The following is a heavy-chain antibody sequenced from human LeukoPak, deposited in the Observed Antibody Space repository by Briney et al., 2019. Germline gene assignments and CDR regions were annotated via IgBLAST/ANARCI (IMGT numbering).Heavy chain of an antibody. CDR3: AKASVTTSKGYYYYGMDV. CDR2: IYTSGST. Sequence: PSETLSLTRTVAGGSISSYYWSWIRQPPGKGLEWIGRIYTSGSTNYNPSLKSRVTMSVDTSKNQFSLKLSSVTAADTAVYYCAKASVTTSKGYYYYGMDVWGQGTTVTVSS. J-gene: IGHJ6*02. D-gene: IGHD4-17*01. CDR1: GGSISSYY. V-gene: IGHV4-4*07.